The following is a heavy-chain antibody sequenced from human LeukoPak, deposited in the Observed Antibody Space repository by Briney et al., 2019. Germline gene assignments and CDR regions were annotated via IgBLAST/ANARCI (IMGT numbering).Heavy chain of an antibody. CDR2: ISSSSSYI. CDR3: ARGGYDYVWGSYRSYNFDY. D-gene: IGHD3-16*02. CDR1: GFTFSSYS. Sequence: GGSLRLSCAASGFTFSSYSMNWVPQAPGKGLEWVSSISSSSSYIYYADSVKGRFTISRDNAKNSLYLQMNSLRAEDTAVYYCARGGYDYVWGSYRSYNFDYWGQGTLVTVSS. V-gene: IGHV3-21*01. J-gene: IGHJ4*02.